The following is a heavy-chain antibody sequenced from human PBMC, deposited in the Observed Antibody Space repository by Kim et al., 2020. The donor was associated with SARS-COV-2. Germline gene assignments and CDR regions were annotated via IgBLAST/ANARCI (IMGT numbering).Heavy chain of an antibody. Sequence: ASVKVSCKVSGYTLTELSMHWVRQAPGKGLEWMGGFDPEDGETIYAQKFQGRVTMTEDTSTDTAYMELSSLRSEDTAVYYCATAFITMVRGVIITAKKYNWFDPWGQGTLVTVSS. D-gene: IGHD3-10*01. J-gene: IGHJ5*02. CDR2: FDPEDGET. V-gene: IGHV1-24*01. CDR1: GYTLTELS. CDR3: ATAFITMVRGVIITAKKYNWFDP.